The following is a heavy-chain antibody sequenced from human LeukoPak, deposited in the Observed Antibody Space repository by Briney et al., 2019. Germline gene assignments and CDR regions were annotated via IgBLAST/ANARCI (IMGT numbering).Heavy chain of an antibody. Sequence: PGGALRLSCAAAGFTFSNYVMHSVRQAPGRGLEWVALTLSDGSSKYYADSVKGRFTISRDNSKNTLYLQMNSLRPEDTAVYYCAKPRTTAGTLDYFDYWGQGTLVTVSS. D-gene: IGHD6-19*01. CDR1: GFTFSNYV. J-gene: IGHJ4*02. CDR3: AKPRTTAGTLDYFDY. V-gene: IGHV3-30*02. CDR2: TLSDGSSK.